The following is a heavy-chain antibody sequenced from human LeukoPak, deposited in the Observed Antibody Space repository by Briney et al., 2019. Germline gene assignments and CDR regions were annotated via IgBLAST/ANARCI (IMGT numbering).Heavy chain of an antibody. V-gene: IGHV1-18*01. D-gene: IGHD3-16*01. J-gene: IGHJ4*02. CDR3: ATPLIGQGVSLGY. CDR1: GYTFTTYG. CDR2: ITTYSGNT. Sequence: GASVKVSCKASGYTFTTYGISWVRQAPGQGLEWMGWITTYSGNTYYAQKLQDRVTMTTDTSTSTAYMELRSLRSDDTAVYYCATPLIGQGVSLGYWGQGTLVTVSS.